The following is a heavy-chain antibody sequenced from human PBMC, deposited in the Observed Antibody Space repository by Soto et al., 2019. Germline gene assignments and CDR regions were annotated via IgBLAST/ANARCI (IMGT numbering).Heavy chain of an antibody. CDR3: ARDRYYYDSSGYGLQNHTHYYGMDV. Sequence: SGPTGEPTQTLTLTCTFSGFSLSTSGMCVSWIRQPPGKALEWLALIDWDDDKYYSTSLKTRLTISKDTSKNQVVLTMTNMDPVDTATYYCARDRYYYDSSGYGLQNHTHYYGMDVWGQGTTVTVSS. J-gene: IGHJ6*02. CDR1: GFSLSTSGMC. D-gene: IGHD3-22*01. CDR2: IDWDDDK. V-gene: IGHV2-70*01.